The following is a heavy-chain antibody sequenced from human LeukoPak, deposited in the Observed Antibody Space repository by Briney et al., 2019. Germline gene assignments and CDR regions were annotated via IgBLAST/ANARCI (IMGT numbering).Heavy chain of an antibody. CDR3: ASGSVAGTKFDY. CDR1: GGSISSYY. D-gene: IGHD6-19*01. Sequence: ASETLSLTCTVSGGSISSYYWSWIRQPAGKGLEYIGRIYTSGSTNYSPSLKSRVTMSIDTSKNQFSLKLSSVTAADTAVYYCASGSVAGTKFDYWGQGTLVTVSS. CDR2: IYTSGST. V-gene: IGHV4-4*07. J-gene: IGHJ4*02.